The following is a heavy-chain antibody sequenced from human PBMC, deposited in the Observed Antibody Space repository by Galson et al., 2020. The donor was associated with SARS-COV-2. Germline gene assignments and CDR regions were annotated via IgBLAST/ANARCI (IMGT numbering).Heavy chain of an antibody. J-gene: IGHJ4*02. D-gene: IGHD7-27*01. CDR1: GGSISSDNW. V-gene: IGHV4-4*02. Sequence: SETLSLTCAVSGGSISSDNWWSWVRQPPGKGLEWIGDIYHSGTTNYNPSLKSRVTISVDKSKNQFFLNLKSVTAADTAVYFCSRPKTGAQFDSGGQGTLVTVS. CDR3: SRPKTGAQFDS. CDR2: IYHSGTT.